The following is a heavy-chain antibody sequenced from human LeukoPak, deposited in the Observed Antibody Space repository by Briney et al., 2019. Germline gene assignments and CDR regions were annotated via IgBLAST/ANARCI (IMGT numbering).Heavy chain of an antibody. CDR3: TRNPEMQYWFDP. J-gene: IGHJ5*02. Sequence: PGGSLRLSCAAPGFTFRAHSMHWVRQTPGKGLEWVAFTSYDGSKKYYGDSVKGRFTISRDSSKNTLYLEVSTLRAEDTAVYYCTRNPEMQYWFDPWGQGTLVTVSS. V-gene: IGHV3-30-3*01. CDR2: TSYDGSKK. CDR1: GFTFRAHS.